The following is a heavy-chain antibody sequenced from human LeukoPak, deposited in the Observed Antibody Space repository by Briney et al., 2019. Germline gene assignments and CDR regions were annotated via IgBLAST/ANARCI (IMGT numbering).Heavy chain of an antibody. CDR1: GFTFSSYW. V-gene: IGHV4-34*01. D-gene: IGHD3-16*02. Sequence: AGGSLRLSCAASGFTFSSYWMTWVRQPPGKGLEWIGEINHSGSTNYNPSLKSRVTISVDTSKNQFSLKLSSVTAADTAVYYCARRGYYDYVWGSYRRSPFDYWGQGTLVTVSS. CDR3: ARRGYYDYVWGSYRRSPFDY. CDR2: INHSGST. J-gene: IGHJ4*02.